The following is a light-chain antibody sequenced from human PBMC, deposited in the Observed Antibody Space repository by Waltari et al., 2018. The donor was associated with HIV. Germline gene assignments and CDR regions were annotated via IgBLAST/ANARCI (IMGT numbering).Light chain of an antibody. CDR3: CSYAGRYTYV. Sequence: QSALTQPPSVSGSPGQPVTISCTGTSSDVGGYNYVSWYQPQPGKAPKFMIYDVTKRPSGVPDRFSGSKSGNTASLTISGLQAEDEADYYCCSYAGRYTYVFGTGTKVTVL. J-gene: IGLJ1*01. CDR2: DVT. V-gene: IGLV2-11*01. CDR1: SSDVGGYNY.